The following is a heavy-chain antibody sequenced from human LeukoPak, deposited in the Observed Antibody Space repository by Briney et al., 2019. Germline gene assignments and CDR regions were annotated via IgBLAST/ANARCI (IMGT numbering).Heavy chain of an antibody. CDR1: GFTFKTYG. V-gene: IGHV3-30*02. CDR2: ITHDGSKD. J-gene: IGHJ4*01. D-gene: IGHD2-15*01. Sequence: GGSLRLSCEASGFTFKTYGMHWVRQPPGKGLEWIAFITHDGSKDFYVDSVKDRLTISRDNSKNMVFLQMDSLGTGDTAVYYCAKDASWVARGDYFDHWGHGTLVTVSS. CDR3: AKDASWVARGDYFDH.